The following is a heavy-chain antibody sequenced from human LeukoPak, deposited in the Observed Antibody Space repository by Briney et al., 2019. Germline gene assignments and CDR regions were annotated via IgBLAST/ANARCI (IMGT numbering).Heavy chain of an antibody. D-gene: IGHD4-17*01. Sequence: SETLSLTCTVSGGSISSYYWSWIRQPPGKGLEWIGYIYYSGSTNYNPSLKSRVTISVDTSKNQFSLKLSSVTASDTAVYYCATSPVTTWWFDPWGQGTLVTVSS. CDR1: GGSISSYY. CDR3: ATSPVTTWWFDP. V-gene: IGHV4-59*08. CDR2: IYYSGST. J-gene: IGHJ5*02.